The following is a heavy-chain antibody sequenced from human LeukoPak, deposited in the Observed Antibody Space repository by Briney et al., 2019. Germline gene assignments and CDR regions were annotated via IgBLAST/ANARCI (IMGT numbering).Heavy chain of an antibody. J-gene: IGHJ4*02. V-gene: IGHV3-48*04. D-gene: IGHD2-2*01. CDR3: ARDPDIVVVPAAMDY. CDR1: GFTFSSYA. Sequence: GGSLRLSCAASGFTFSSYAMHWVRQAPGKGLEWVSYISSSSSTIYYADSVKGRFTISRDNAKNSLYLQMNSLRAEDTAVYYCARDPDIVVVPAAMDYWGQGTLVTVSS. CDR2: ISSSSSTI.